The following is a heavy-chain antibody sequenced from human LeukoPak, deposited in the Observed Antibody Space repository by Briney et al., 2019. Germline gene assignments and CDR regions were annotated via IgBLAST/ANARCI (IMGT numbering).Heavy chain of an antibody. J-gene: IGHJ3*02. D-gene: IGHD3-10*01. V-gene: IGHV3-48*04. CDR3: ARVFGRRVVAFDI. CDR1: GFTFSDYS. Sequence: HPGGSLRLSCAASGFTFSDYSMNWVRQAPGKGLQWVSYISGSSNTIYYADSVKGRFTISRDNAKNSLYLQMNSLRAEDTAVYYCARVFGRRVVAFDIWGQGTMVTVSS. CDR2: ISGSSNTI.